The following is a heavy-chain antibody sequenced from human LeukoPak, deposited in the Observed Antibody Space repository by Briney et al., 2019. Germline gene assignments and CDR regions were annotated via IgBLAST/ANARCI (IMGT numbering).Heavy chain of an antibody. J-gene: IGHJ4*02. CDR2: IRGSGGST. V-gene: IGHV3-23*01. CDR1: GFTFSSYA. Sequence: QPGGSLRLSCAASGFTFSSYAMSWVRQAPGKGLEWVSGIRGSGGSTYYADSVKGRFTISRDNSKNTLYLQMNSLRAEDTAVYYCAKDLDIVVVPAAIQGGVFDYWGQGTLVTVSS. CDR3: AKDLDIVVVPAAIQGGVFDY. D-gene: IGHD2-2*03.